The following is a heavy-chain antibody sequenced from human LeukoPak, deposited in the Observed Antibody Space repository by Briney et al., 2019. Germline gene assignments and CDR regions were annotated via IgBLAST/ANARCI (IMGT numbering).Heavy chain of an antibody. CDR2: ISGSGGST. J-gene: IGHJ4*02. Sequence: GGSLRLSCAASGFTFSSYAMSWVRQAPGKGLEWVAAISGSGGSTYYADSVKGRFTISRDNSKNTLYLQMNSLRAEDTAVYYCAKDRGYSYGFTDYWGQGTLVTVSS. D-gene: IGHD5-18*01. CDR3: AKDRGYSYGFTDY. V-gene: IGHV3-23*01. CDR1: GFTFSSYA.